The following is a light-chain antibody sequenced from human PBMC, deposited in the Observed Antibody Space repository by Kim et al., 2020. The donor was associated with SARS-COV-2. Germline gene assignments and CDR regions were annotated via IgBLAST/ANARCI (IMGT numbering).Light chain of an antibody. V-gene: IGLV3-21*04. J-gene: IGLJ2*01. CDR3: QVWDSSSDHVV. Sequence: YELTRPPSVSVAPGKTARITCGGNNIGSKSVHWYQQKPGQAPVLVIYYDSDRPSGIPERFSGSNSGNTATLTISRVEAGDEADYYCQVWDSSSDHVVFGGGTQLTVL. CDR2: YDS. CDR1: NIGSKS.